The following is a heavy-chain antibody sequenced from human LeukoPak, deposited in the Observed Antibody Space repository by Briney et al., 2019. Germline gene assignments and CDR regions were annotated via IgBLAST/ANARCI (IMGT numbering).Heavy chain of an antibody. V-gene: IGHV3-30*02. Sequence: GGSLRLSCAASGFTFSSYGMHWVRQAPGKGLEWVAFLRYDASDNYYADSVKGRFTISRDNSKNTLYLQMNSLRAEDTAVYYCAITGFGTGWSYYFHYWGQGTLATVSS. J-gene: IGHJ4*02. D-gene: IGHD3-3*01. CDR1: GFTFSSYG. CDR2: LRYDASDN. CDR3: AITGFGTGWSYYFHY.